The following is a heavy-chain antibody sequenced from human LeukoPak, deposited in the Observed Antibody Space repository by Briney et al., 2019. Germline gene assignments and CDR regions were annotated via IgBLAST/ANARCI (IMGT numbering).Heavy chain of an antibody. CDR1: GGSFSGYS. CDR3: ARRAYSAAYWKHFDY. J-gene: IGHJ4*02. V-gene: IGHV4-34*12. CDR2: MIHSGST. D-gene: IGHD1-1*01. Sequence: SETLSLTCAVYGGSFSGYSWSWIRQPPGKGLEWVGEMIHSGSTNYNPSLKSRVTISVDTSKNQFSLKLNSVTAADTAVYFCARRAYSAAYWKHFDYWGQGTLVTVSS.